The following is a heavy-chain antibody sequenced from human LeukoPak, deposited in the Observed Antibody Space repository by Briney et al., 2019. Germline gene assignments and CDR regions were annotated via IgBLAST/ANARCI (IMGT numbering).Heavy chain of an antibody. CDR3: VRGSPYNWFDP. CDR1: GFIFSSYE. Sequence: GGSLRLSCAASGFIFSSYEMNWVRQAPGKGLGWVSYISSSGSIIYYASSVKGRFTISRDNAKNSLYLQMNSLRAEDTAVYYCVRGSPYNWFDPWGQGTLVTVSP. CDR2: ISSSGSII. J-gene: IGHJ5*02. V-gene: IGHV3-48*03.